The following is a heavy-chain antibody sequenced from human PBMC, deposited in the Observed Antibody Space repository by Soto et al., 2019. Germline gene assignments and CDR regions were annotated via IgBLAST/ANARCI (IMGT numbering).Heavy chain of an antibody. D-gene: IGHD2-21*02. J-gene: IGHJ4*02. Sequence: PGGSLRLSCAASGFTFSSYAMSWVRQAPGKGLEWVSAISGSGGSTYYADSVKGRFTISRDNSKNTLYLQMNSLRAEDTAVYYCAKERLSSRRFIVVVTVHHYWGQGTLVTVSS. CDR1: GFTFSSYA. V-gene: IGHV3-23*01. CDR3: AKERLSSRRFIVVVTVHHY. CDR2: ISGSGGST.